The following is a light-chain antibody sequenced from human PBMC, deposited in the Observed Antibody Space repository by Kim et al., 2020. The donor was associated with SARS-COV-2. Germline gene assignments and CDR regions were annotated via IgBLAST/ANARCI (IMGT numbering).Light chain of an antibody. Sequence: SPGESATLSCRASQSVGSGYLAWYQQKPGQAPRLLIYGASSRATGIPDRFSGSGSGTDFTLTISRLEPEDFAVYYCQQYGSSPRTFGQGTKVDIK. CDR2: GAS. CDR3: QQYGSSPRT. V-gene: IGKV3-20*01. J-gene: IGKJ1*01. CDR1: QSVGSGY.